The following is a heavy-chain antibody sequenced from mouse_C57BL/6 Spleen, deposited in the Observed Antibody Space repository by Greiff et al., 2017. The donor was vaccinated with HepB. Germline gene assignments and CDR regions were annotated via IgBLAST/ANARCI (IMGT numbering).Heavy chain of an antibody. CDR3: ARGGPYDYDGDY. D-gene: IGHD2-4*01. CDR1: GYSITSGYY. CDR2: ISYDGSN. V-gene: IGHV3-6*01. Sequence: EVQLQESGPGLVKPSQSLSLTCSVTGYSITSGYYWNWIRQFPGNKLEWMGYISYDGSNNYNPSLKNRISITRDTSKNQFFLKLNSVTTEDTATYYCARGGPYDYDGDYWGQGTTLTVSS. J-gene: IGHJ2*01.